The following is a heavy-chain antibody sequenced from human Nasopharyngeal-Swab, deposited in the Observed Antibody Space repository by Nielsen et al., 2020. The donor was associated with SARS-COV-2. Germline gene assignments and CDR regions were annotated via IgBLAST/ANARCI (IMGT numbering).Heavy chain of an antibody. V-gene: IGHV3-7*01. Sequence: WIRQPPGKGLEWVANIKQDGSEKYYVDSVKGRFTISRDNAKNPLYLQMNSLRAEDTAVYYCARKGAYYYYYYGMDVRGQGTTVTVSS. CDR2: IKQDGSEK. J-gene: IGHJ6*02. D-gene: IGHD3-16*01. CDR3: ARKGAYYYYYYGMDV.